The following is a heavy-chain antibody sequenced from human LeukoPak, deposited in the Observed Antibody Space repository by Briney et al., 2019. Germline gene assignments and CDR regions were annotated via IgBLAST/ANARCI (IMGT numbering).Heavy chain of an antibody. D-gene: IGHD3-16*01. J-gene: IGHJ6*02. CDR3: AKDGGDTDQHFGMDV. CDR1: GLSLSGCG. CDR2: ISNDGSNK. V-gene: IGHV3-30*18. Sequence: GGSLRLSCAASGLSLSGCGMHWVRQAPGKGLEWLAVISNDGSNKYYADSVKGRLTISRDNSKNTLYLQMNSLRGEDTALYYCAKDGGDTDQHFGMDVWGQGTTVTVSS.